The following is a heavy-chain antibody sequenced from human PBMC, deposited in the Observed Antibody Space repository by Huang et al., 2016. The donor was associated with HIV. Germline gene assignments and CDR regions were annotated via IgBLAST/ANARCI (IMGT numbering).Heavy chain of an antibody. V-gene: IGHV1-8*01. CDR3: AGGRLWYPGLTHWLDP. D-gene: IGHD2-21*01. Sequence: QVQLVQSGAEVKKPGASVKVSCKAAGDTFTSYDINWVRQATGQGLEWMGWSNPKSGNTGYAKKFQGRVTMTRNTATSTAYLDRSSMRSEDTAVYFCAGGRLWYPGLTHWLDPWGQGTLVTVSS. CDR1: GDTFTSYD. J-gene: IGHJ5*02. CDR2: SNPKSGNT.